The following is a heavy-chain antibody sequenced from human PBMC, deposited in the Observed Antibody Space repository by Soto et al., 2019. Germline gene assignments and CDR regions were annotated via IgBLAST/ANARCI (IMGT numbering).Heavy chain of an antibody. D-gene: IGHD4-17*01. CDR1: GFSFSTYG. CDR2: LSHGGAYT. V-gene: IGHV3-23*01. CDR3: AKWSGYGDA. Sequence: EVQLLESGGGLVQPGGSLRLSCAASGFSFSTYGMAWVRQAPGKGPEWVSGLSHGGAYTFYADSVKGRFTISVDISQNTVYLQMNSLTTEDTAVYYCAKWSGYGDAWGQGTLVTVSA. J-gene: IGHJ4*02.